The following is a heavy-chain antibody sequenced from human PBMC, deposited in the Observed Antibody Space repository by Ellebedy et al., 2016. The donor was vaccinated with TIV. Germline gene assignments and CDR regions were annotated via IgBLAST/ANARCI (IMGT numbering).Heavy chain of an antibody. V-gene: IGHV3-23*01. D-gene: IGHD3-9*01. CDR1: GFTFSSYA. CDR2: ISGSSQMT. J-gene: IGHJ4*02. Sequence: PGGSLRLSCAASGFTFSSYALTWVRQAPGKGLEWVSVISGSSQMTFYADSVKGRCTVSRDNSKNTLYLQMNSLRAEDTARYYCAKGAHDISTGYYIWRPYFDYWGQGTLVTVSS. CDR3: AKGAHDISTGYYIWRPYFDY.